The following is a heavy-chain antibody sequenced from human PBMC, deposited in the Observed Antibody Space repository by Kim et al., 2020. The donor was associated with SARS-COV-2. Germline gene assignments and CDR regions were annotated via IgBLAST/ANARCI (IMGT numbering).Heavy chain of an antibody. Sequence: YVDSVKGRFTMSMDNAKNSLYLQMSSLRTEDTAIYYCAALDTVQVPGGIWGQGTLVTVSS. CDR3: AALDTVQVPGGI. D-gene: IGHD3-10*01. V-gene: IGHV3-7*01. J-gene: IGHJ4*02.